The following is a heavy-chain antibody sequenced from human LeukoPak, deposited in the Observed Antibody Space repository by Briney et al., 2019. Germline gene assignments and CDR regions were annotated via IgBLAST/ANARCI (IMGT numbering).Heavy chain of an antibody. CDR2: IKQDGSEK. V-gene: IGHV3-7*03. CDR1: GFSFSSYW. J-gene: IGHJ4*02. CDR3: ARVHRYASSWDSLDY. Sequence: GGSLRLSCAASGFSFSSYWMSWVRQAPGKGLEWVANIKQDGSEKYYVDSVKGRFTISRDNAKNSLYLQMNSLRAEDTAFYHCARVHRYASSWDSLDYWGQGTLVTVSS. D-gene: IGHD2-2*01.